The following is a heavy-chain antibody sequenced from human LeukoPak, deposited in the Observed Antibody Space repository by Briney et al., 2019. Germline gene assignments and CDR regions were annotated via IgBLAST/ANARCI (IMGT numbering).Heavy chain of an antibody. CDR1: GYTFTSYG. J-gene: IGHJ4*02. Sequence: ASVTVSCKASGYTFTSYGISWVRQAPGQGLEWMGWVSAYNGNTNYAQKLQGRVTMTTDTSTSTAYMELRSLRSDDTAVYYCARDLGVRTTVTTKLGYWGQGTLVTVSS. V-gene: IGHV1-18*01. CDR3: ARDLGVRTTVTTKLGY. CDR2: VSAYNGNT. D-gene: IGHD4-11*01.